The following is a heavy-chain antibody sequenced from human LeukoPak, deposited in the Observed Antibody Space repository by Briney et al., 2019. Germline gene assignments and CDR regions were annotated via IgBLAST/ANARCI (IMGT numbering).Heavy chain of an antibody. Sequence: SETLSLTCTVSGGSISSYYWSWIRQPPGKGLEWIGYIYYSGSTNYNPSLKNRVTISVDTSKNQFSLKLGSVTAADTAVYYCARHSDYYYGSGTTDYWGQGTLVTVSS. D-gene: IGHD3-10*01. J-gene: IGHJ4*02. V-gene: IGHV4-59*08. CDR3: ARHSDYYYGSGTTDY. CDR1: GGSISSYY. CDR2: IYYSGST.